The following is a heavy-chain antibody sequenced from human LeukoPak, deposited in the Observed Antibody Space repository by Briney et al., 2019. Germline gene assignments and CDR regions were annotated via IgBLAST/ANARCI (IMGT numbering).Heavy chain of an antibody. J-gene: IGHJ6*03. Sequence: SETLSLTCAVYGGSFSGYYWSWIRQPPGKGLEWIGEINHSGSTNYNPSLKSRVTISVDTSKNQFSLKLSSVTAADTAVYYCARVTVYYDSSGYYPWYYYYYMDVWGKGTTVTVSS. CDR2: INHSGST. D-gene: IGHD3-22*01. V-gene: IGHV4-34*01. CDR3: ARVTVYYDSSGYYPWYYYYYMDV. CDR1: GGSFSGYY.